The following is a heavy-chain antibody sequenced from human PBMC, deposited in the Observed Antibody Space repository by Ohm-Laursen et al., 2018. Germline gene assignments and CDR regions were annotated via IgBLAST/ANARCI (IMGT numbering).Heavy chain of an antibody. CDR3: AREDCNSASCKRLYYYGLDV. D-gene: IGHD2-2*01. V-gene: IGHV3-21*01. CDR1: GFAFSSYS. J-gene: IGHJ6*02. CDR2: ITSSSSYI. Sequence: GSLRLSCTASGFAFSSYSMAWVRQAPGRGLEWVSSITSSSSYIYYADSMKGRFTISRDNSKNSLYLQMNSLRGEDTAVYYCAREDCNSASCKRLYYYGLDVWGQGTTVTVSS.